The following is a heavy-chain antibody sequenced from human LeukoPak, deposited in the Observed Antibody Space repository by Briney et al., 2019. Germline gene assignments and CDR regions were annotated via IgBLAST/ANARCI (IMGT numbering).Heavy chain of an antibody. J-gene: IGHJ4*02. Sequence: GGSLRLSCAASGFTFSSYAMHWVRQAPGKGLEWVSAISGSGGSTYYADPVKGRFTISRDNSKNTLYLQMNSLRAEDTAVYYCAKDLMGIARPRLFHWGQGTLVTVSS. CDR1: GFTFSSYA. V-gene: IGHV3-23*01. CDR2: ISGSGGST. CDR3: AKDLMGIARPRLFH. D-gene: IGHD6-13*01.